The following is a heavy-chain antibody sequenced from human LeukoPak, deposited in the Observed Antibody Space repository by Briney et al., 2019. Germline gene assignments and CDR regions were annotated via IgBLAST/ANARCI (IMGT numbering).Heavy chain of an antibody. D-gene: IGHD5-18*01. J-gene: IGHJ4*02. CDR3: ARSIRGYSYGYVR. CDR1: GFTLSSYW. Sequence: PGGSLRLSCAASGFTLSSYWMRWVGQAPGKGGEWVSNIKQDVSEQYYVHSVNGRFPISRHNPKHSLYLQMNSLRADDTAVYYCARSIRGYSYGYVRWGQGTLVTVSS. V-gene: IGHV3-7*01. CDR2: IKQDVSEQ.